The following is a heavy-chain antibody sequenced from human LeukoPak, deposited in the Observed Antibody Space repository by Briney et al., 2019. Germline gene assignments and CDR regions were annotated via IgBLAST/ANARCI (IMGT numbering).Heavy chain of an antibody. V-gene: IGHV1-46*01. CDR3: ARDARKFSTSNGGDY. CDR1: GYTFTNYY. CDR2: INPNGGST. J-gene: IGHJ4*02. D-gene: IGHD6-6*01. Sequence: GASVKVSCKASGYTFTNYYIHWVRQAPGQGLEWVGLINPNGGSTGYAQRFQGRVTVTTDTSTSTVYMELNSLGSDDTAVYFCARDARKFSTSNGGDYWGQGTLVTVSS.